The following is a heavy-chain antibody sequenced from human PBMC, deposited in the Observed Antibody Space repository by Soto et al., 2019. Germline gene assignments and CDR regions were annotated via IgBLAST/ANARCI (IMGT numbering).Heavy chain of an antibody. CDR3: AHDSSGWYGLDY. CDR2: IYWDDDK. J-gene: IGHJ4*02. V-gene: IGHV2-5*02. Sequence: QITLKESGPTLVKPTQTLTLTCTFSGFSLSTRGVGVGWIRQPPGKALEWLALIYWDDDKRYNPSLKSRLTIXKXXSKNQVVLTVTNMDPVDTATYSCAHDSSGWYGLDYWGQGTLVTVSS. CDR1: GFSLSTRGVG. D-gene: IGHD6-19*01.